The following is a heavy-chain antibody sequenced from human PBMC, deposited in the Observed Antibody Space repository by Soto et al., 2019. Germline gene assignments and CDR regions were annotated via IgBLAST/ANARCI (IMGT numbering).Heavy chain of an antibody. CDR3: ANRGLWFGELRSTAEPNWFDP. Sequence: SVKVSCKASGGTFSSYAISWVRQAPGQGLEWMGGIIPIFGTANYAQKFQGRVTITADESTSTAYMELSSLRSEDTAVYYCANRGLWFGELRSTAEPNWFDPWGQGTLVTVSS. J-gene: IGHJ5*02. CDR1: GGTFSSYA. V-gene: IGHV1-69*13. D-gene: IGHD3-10*01. CDR2: IIPIFGTA.